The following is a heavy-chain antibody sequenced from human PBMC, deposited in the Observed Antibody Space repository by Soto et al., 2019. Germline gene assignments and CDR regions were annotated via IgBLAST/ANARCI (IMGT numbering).Heavy chain of an antibody. CDR1: GFSFTTTGVG. J-gene: IGHJ4*02. V-gene: IGHV2-5*02. CDR3: THMGGGYFDY. D-gene: IGHD3-16*01. Sequence: QISLKESGPTLVKPTQPLTLTCTFSGFSFTTTGVGVAWIRQPPGKALEWLALIYWDDDKRYSPSLKSRLTTTKDTAKNQVVLTMTNMDPVDTAPYYCTHMGGGYFDYRGQGTLVTGSS. CDR2: IYWDDDK.